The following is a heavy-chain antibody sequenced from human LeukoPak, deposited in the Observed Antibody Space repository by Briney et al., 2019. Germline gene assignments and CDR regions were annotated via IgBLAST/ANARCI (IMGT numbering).Heavy chain of an antibody. V-gene: IGHV1-18*04. CDR2: ISAYNGNT. D-gene: IGHD3-22*01. CDR3: ARADYYYDSSGADY. Sequence: ASVKVSCKASGYTFTGYYMHWVRQAPGQGLEWMGWISAYNGNTYYAQKLQGRVTMTTDTSTSTAYMELRSLRSDDTAVYYCARADYYYDSSGADYWGQGTLVTVSS. J-gene: IGHJ4*02. CDR1: GYTFTGYY.